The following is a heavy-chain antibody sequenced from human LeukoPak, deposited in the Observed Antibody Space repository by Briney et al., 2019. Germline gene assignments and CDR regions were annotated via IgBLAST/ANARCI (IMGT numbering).Heavy chain of an antibody. CDR1: GVMFPSYW. CDR3: AKLKQWQPQRYFFEY. CDR2: IKQDGSEK. Sequence: GGSLRLSCAASGVMFPSYWMTWVRQAPGKGLEWVANIKQDGSEKYYVDSVKGRFTISRDNAKNSVYLQMNSLRAEDTAVYYCAKLKQWQPQRYFFEYWGQGALVTVAS. J-gene: IGHJ4*02. V-gene: IGHV3-7*05. D-gene: IGHD6-19*01.